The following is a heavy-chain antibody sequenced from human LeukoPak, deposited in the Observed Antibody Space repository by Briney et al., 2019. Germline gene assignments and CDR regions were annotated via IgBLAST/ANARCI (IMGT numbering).Heavy chain of an antibody. CDR3: ARGRCSGGSCFDP. CDR1: GFTFSSYS. V-gene: IGHV3-21*01. D-gene: IGHD2-15*01. J-gene: IGHJ5*02. Sequence: GGTLRFSCAASGFTFSSYSMNWVRQAPGKGLEWVSSISSSSSYIYYADSVKGRFTISRDNAKNSLYLQMNSLRAEDTAVYYCARGRCSGGSCFDPWGQGTLVTVSS. CDR2: ISSSSSYI.